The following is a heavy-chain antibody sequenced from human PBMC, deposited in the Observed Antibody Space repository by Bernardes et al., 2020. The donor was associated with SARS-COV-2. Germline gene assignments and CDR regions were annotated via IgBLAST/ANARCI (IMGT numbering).Heavy chain of an antibody. J-gene: IGHJ5*02. CDR3: ARFGDYGDYLNWFDP. CDR2: VYHSGGT. D-gene: IGHD4-17*01. V-gene: IGHV4-39*01. Sequence: SESLSLTCTVSGDSITTGTYYWGWLLQPPGKGLEWIGNVYHSGGTYYNPSLKSRVTIGVDTSKNQFSLTVTSVTAADTAVYYCARFGDYGDYLNWFDPWGQGTLVTVSS. CDR1: GDSITTGTYY.